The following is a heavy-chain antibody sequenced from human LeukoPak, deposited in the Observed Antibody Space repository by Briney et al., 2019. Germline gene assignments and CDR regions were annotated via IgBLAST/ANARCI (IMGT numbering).Heavy chain of an antibody. CDR3: ARDGALYSGYDYYYYYYGMDV. J-gene: IGHJ6*02. CDR1: GFTFSSYS. V-gene: IGHV3-21*01. Sequence: GGSLRLSCAASGFTFSSYSMNWVRQAPGKGLEWVPSISSSRSYIYYADSVKGRFTISRDNAKNSLYLQMNSLRAEDTAVYYCARDGALYSGYDYYYYYYGMDVWGQGTTVTVSS. CDR2: ISSSRSYI. D-gene: IGHD5-12*01.